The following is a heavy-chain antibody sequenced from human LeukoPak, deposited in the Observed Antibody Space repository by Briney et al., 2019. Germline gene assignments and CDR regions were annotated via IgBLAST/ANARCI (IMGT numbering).Heavy chain of an antibody. CDR2: ITGSGDGT. D-gene: IGHD3-10*02. CDR3: AELGITMIGGV. V-gene: IGHV3-23*01. J-gene: IGHJ6*04. Sequence: PGRSLRLSCAASGFTFSTYAMTWVRQAPGKGLEWVSSITGSGDGTSAADSVTGRFSISRDNSKSTLYLQMNSLRAEDTAVYYCAELGITMIGGVWGKGTTVTISS. CDR1: GFTFSTYA.